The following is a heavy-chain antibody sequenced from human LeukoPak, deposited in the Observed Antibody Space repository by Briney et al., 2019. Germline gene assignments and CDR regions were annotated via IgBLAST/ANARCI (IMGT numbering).Heavy chain of an antibody. Sequence: GGSLRLSCAASGFTFSSYSMNWVRQAPGKGLEWVSYISSSSSTIYYADSVKGRFTISRDNAKNSLYLQMNSLRAEDRAVYYCAREGYQLLSRQYYFDYWGQGTLVTVSS. CDR2: ISSSSSTI. D-gene: IGHD2-2*01. CDR1: GFTFSSYS. V-gene: IGHV3-48*04. J-gene: IGHJ4*02. CDR3: AREGYQLLSRQYYFDY.